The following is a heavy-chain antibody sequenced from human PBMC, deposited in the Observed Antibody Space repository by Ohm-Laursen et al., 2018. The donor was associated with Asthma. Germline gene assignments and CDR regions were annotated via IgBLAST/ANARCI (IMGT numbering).Heavy chain of an antibody. CDR3: ARDLSSGYDSSGRGAFDI. J-gene: IGHJ3*02. CDR2: INPSGGST. Sequence: GASVKVSCKASGYTFTGYYMHWVRQAPGQGLEWMGIINPSGGSTSYAQKFQGRVTMTRDTSTSTVYMELSSLRSEDTAVYYCARDLSSGYDSSGRGAFDIWGQGTMVTVSS. CDR1: GYTFTGYY. V-gene: IGHV1-46*01. D-gene: IGHD3-22*01.